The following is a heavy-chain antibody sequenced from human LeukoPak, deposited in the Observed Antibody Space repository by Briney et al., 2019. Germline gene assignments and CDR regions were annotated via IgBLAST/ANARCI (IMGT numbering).Heavy chain of an antibody. D-gene: IGHD3-10*01. J-gene: IGHJ6*02. CDR2: TNANTGNP. CDR1: GYTFTSYA. CDR3: ARAAYGSGSYYSSGTYYYGMDV. V-gene: IGHV7-4-1*02. Sequence: ASVKVSCKASGYTFTSYAMNWVRQAPGQGLERMGWTNANTGNPTYAQGFTGRLVFSLDTSVSTAYLQISSLKAEDTAVYYCARAAYGSGSYYSSGTYYYGMDVWGQGTTVTVSS.